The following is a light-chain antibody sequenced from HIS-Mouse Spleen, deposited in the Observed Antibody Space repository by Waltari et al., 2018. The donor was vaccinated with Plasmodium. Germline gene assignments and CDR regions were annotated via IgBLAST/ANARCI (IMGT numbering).Light chain of an antibody. J-gene: IGLJ2*01. CDR2: QDS. CDR1: KLGDKS. Sequence: SYELTQPPSVSVSPGQTASITCSGDKLGDKSACWYQQKPGQSPVLGIYQDSKRPSGSPERFSGSNSGNTATLTISGTQAMDEADYYCQAWDSSTVVFGGGTKLTVL. V-gene: IGLV3-1*01. CDR3: QAWDSSTVV.